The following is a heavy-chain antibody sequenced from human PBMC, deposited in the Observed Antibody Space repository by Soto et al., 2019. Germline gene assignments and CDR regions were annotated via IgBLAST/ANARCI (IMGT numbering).Heavy chain of an antibody. CDR1: GGSITSGDNYY. J-gene: IGHJ5*02. D-gene: IGHD3-10*01. V-gene: IGHV4-39*01. Sequence: QLQLQESGPGLVQPSGTLSLTCTVSGGSITSGDNYYWGWVRQPPGKGLEYIGSVHHNGRTYSNPSLKSRVTVSADTSKNQFSLKLTSVTAADAAVYYCARHGSGSQYPVDPWGQGTLGTVSS. CDR2: VHHNGRT. CDR3: ARHGSGSQYPVDP.